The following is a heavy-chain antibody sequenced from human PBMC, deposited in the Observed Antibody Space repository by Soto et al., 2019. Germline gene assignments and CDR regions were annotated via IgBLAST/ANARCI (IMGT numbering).Heavy chain of an antibody. CDR1: GYTFTSYY. V-gene: IGHV1-8*01. CDR3: ARGQYDFPMEV. Sequence: GSVEGSCQASGYTFTSYYINWVRQATGQGLEWMGWMNPNSGNTGYAQKFQGRVTMTRNTSISTAYMELSSLRSEDTAVYYCARGQYDFPMEVWGKGTTVTVSS. J-gene: IGHJ6*03. D-gene: IGHD3-3*01. CDR2: MNPNSGNT.